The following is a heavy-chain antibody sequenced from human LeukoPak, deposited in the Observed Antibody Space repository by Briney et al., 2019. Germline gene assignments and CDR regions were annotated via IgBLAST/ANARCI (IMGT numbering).Heavy chain of an antibody. CDR3: ARDRVAAHRYNWFDP. D-gene: IGHD6-6*01. J-gene: IGHJ5*02. Sequence: ASVKVSCKASGYTFTGYYMHWVRQAPGQGLEWMGWINPNSGGTNYAQKFQGRVTMTRDTSISTAYMELSRLRSDDTAVYYCARDRVAAHRYNWFDPWGQGTLVTVSS. V-gene: IGHV1-2*02. CDR1: GYTFTGYY. CDR2: INPNSGGT.